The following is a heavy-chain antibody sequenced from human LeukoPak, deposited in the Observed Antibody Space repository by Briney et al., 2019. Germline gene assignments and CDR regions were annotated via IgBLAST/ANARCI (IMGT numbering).Heavy chain of an antibody. CDR3: ARAGPYHGSGSYTY. D-gene: IGHD3-10*01. CDR1: GGSISSSSYY. J-gene: IGHJ4*02. CDR2: IYTSGST. Sequence: SQTLSLTCTVSGGSISSSSYYWSWIRQPAGKGLEWIGRIYTSGSTNYNPSLKSRVTISVDTSKNQFSLKLSSVTDADTAVYYCARAGPYHGSGSYTYWGQGTLVTVSS. V-gene: IGHV4-61*02.